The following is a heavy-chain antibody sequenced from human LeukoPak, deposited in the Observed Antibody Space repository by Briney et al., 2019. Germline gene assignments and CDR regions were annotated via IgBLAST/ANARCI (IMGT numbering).Heavy chain of an antibody. CDR1: GGSLSIYC. J-gene: IGHJ4*02. Sequence: SETLSLTCTVSGGSLSIYCWLGVPQPAGEAPECIWRIYTGGTINHSGTTNYNPSLMSRVTMSIDTSKNQFSLKLNSVTAADTAVYYCARELDRGSSDKWGPGTLVTVSS. D-gene: IGHD2-2*01. V-gene: IGHV4-4*07. CDR2: IYTGGTINHSGTT. CDR3: ARELDRGSSDK.